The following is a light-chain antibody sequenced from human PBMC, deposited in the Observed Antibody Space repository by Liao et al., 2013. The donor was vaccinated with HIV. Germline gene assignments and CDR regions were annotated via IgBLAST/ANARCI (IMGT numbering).Light chain of an antibody. CDR3: QVWDRSSDEGV. Sequence: SYELTQPPSVSVAPGQTASITCGGNNIGSKSVHWYQQKPGQAPVLVIYYDIDRPSGIPERFSGLNSGNTATLTISRVEAGDEADYYCQVWDRSSDEGVFGGGTKVTVL. CDR2: YDI. J-gene: IGLJ2*01. CDR1: NIGSKS. V-gene: IGLV3-21*01.